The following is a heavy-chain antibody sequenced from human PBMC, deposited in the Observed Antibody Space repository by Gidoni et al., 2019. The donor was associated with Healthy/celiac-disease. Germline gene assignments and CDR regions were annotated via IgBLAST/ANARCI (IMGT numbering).Heavy chain of an antibody. J-gene: IGHJ4*02. CDR2: ISYDGSNK. CDR1: GFTFSSYA. Sequence: QVQLVESGGGVVQPGRSLRLSCAASGFTFSSYAMHWVRQAPGKGLEWVAVISYDGSNKYYADSVKGRFTISRDNSKNTLYLQMNSLRAEDTAVYYCARGMRYCSGGSCYSDYWGQGTLVTVSS. V-gene: IGHV3-30-3*01. D-gene: IGHD2-15*01. CDR3: ARGMRYCSGGSCYSDY.